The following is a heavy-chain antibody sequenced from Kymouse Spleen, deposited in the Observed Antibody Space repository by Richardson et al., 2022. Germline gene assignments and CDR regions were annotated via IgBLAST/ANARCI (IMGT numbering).Heavy chain of an antibody. J-gene: IGHJ5*02. CDR3: AKDQDPFIAASPGWFDP. D-gene: IGHD6-13*01,IGHD6-25*01,IGHD6-6*01. CDR1: GFTFSSYG. V-gene: IGHV3-30*18. Sequence: QVQLVESGGGVVQPGRSLRLSCAASGFTFSSYGMHWVRQAPGKGLEWVAVISYDGSNKYYADSVKGRFTISRDNSKNTLYLQMNSLRAEDTAVYYCAKDQDPFIAASPGWFDPWGQGTLVTVSS. CDR2: ISYDGSNK.